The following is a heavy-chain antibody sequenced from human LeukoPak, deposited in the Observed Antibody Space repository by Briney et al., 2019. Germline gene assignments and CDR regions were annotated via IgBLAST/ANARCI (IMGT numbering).Heavy chain of an antibody. Sequence: PSETLSLTCTVSGGSISSYYWSCIRQPPGKGLEWIGYIYYSGSTNYNPSLKSRVTISVDTSKNQFSLKLSSVTAADTAVYYCARGGSLRPPIYFDYWGQGTLVTVSS. CDR2: IYYSGST. J-gene: IGHJ4*02. V-gene: IGHV4-59*01. CDR1: GGSISSYY. CDR3: ARGGSLRPPIYFDY. D-gene: IGHD6-13*01.